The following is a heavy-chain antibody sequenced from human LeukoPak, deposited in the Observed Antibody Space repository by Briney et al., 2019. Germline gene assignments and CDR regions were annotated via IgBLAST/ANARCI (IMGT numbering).Heavy chain of an antibody. CDR1: GFTLSDYY. CDR2: IYSGGST. CDR3: ATRDVVVTARLYTDYYGMDV. D-gene: IGHD2-21*02. Sequence: GGSLRLSCAASGFTLSDYYMSWIRQAPGKGLEWVSVIYSGGSTYYADSVKGRFTISRDNSKNTLYLQMNSLRAEDTAVYYCATRDVVVTARLYTDYYGMDVWGQGTTVTVSS. J-gene: IGHJ6*02. V-gene: IGHV3-66*01.